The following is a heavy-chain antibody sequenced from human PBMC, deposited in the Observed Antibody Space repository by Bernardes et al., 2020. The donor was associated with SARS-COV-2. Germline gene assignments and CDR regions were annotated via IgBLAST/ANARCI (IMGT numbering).Heavy chain of an antibody. J-gene: IGHJ4*02. CDR1: GYTFTGDH. V-gene: IGHV1-2*02. CDR3: ARYSWPITVTGIIY. CDR2: INPNSGVT. D-gene: IGHD6-19*01. Sequence: ASVKVSCKASGYTFTGDHMHWVRQAPGQGLEWMGWINPNSGVTNYAQNFQGRVTMTSDTSVKTVYMELSRLRSDDTAVYYCARYSWPITVTGIIYWGQGTLVTVSS.